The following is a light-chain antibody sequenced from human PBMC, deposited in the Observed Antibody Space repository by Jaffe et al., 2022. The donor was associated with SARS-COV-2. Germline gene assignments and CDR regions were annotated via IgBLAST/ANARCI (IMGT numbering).Light chain of an antibody. V-gene: IGLV3-21*04. CDR2: HDT. CDR1: NIGTKS. J-gene: IGLJ3*02. Sequence: SYVLTQPPSVSMAPGKTATITCGGDNIGTKSVHWYQQTPGQAPVLVIYHDTDRPSGIPERFSGSNSGNTATLTISRVDAGDEADYYCQVWDSSSDHWVFGGGTKVTVL. CDR3: QVWDSSSDHWV.